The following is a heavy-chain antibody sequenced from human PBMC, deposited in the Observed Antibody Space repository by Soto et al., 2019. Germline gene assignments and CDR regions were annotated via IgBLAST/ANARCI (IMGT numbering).Heavy chain of an antibody. V-gene: IGHV3-74*01. CDR2: INGDGSST. Sequence: EVQLVESGGGLVQPGGSLRLSCAASGFTFSTYWMHWVRQAPEKGLVWVSRINGDGSSTSYADSVKGRFTISRDNAKNTPYLQMNSLRAEDTAVYSCGREGAAAADFDYWGQGTLVTVSS. CDR3: GREGAAAADFDY. J-gene: IGHJ4*02. D-gene: IGHD6-13*01. CDR1: GFTFSTYW.